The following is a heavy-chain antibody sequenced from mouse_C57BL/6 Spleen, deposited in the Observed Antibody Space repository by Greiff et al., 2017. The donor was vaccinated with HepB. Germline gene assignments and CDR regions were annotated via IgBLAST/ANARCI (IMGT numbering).Heavy chain of an antibody. D-gene: IGHD3-2*02. J-gene: IGHJ4*01. Sequence: VKLVESGAELVKPGASVKISCKASGYAFSSYWMNWVKQRPGKGLEWIGQIYPGDGDTNYNGKFKGKATLTADKSSSTAYMQLSSLTSEDSAVYFCARELRLRVGAMDYWGQGTSVTVSS. CDR1: GYAFSSYW. CDR2: IYPGDGDT. CDR3: ARELRLRVGAMDY. V-gene: IGHV1-80*01.